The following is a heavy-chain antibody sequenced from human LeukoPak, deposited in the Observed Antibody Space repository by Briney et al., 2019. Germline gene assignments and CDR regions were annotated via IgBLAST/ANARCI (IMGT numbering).Heavy chain of an antibody. CDR1: GYSISSGYY. J-gene: IGHJ4*02. Sequence: SETLSLTCAVSGYSISSGYYWGWVRQPPGKGLGWIGSIYHSGSTYYNPSLKSRVTISVDTSKNQFSLKLSSVTAADTAVYYCARVGFSKDPYHFDYWGQGTLVTVSS. D-gene: IGHD1-26*01. CDR3: ARVGFSKDPYHFDY. V-gene: IGHV4-38-2*01. CDR2: IYHSGST.